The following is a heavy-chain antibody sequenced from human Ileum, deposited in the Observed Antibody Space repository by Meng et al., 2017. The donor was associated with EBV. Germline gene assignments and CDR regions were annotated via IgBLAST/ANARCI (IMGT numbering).Heavy chain of an antibody. J-gene: IGHJ4*02. CDR1: GGSFSGYY. D-gene: IGHD6-13*01. CDR3: ARGFYTYGSSCFDY. V-gene: IGHV4-34*01. CDR2: INHSGST. Sequence: VLLQQWGAGLLNPSETLSLPCAVYGGSFSGYYWTWIRQPPGKGLEWIGEINHSGSTNYNPSLKSRVTISVDKNQFSLKLSSVTAADTAVYYCARGFYTYGSSCFDYWGQGTLVTVSS.